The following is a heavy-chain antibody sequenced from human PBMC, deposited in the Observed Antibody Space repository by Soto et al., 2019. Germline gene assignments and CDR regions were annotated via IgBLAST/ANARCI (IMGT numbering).Heavy chain of an antibody. CDR1: GFTFSSYS. CDR3: ARDIRGYSGYGWDV. V-gene: IGHV3-48*01. CDR2: ISSSSSTI. J-gene: IGHJ6*04. D-gene: IGHD5-12*01. Sequence: EVQLVESGGGLVQPGGSQRLSCAASGFTFSSYSMNWVRQAPGKGLEWVSYISSSSSTIYYADSVKGRFTISRDNAKNSLYLQMNSLRAEDTAVYYCARDIRGYSGYGWDVWGKGTTVTVSS.